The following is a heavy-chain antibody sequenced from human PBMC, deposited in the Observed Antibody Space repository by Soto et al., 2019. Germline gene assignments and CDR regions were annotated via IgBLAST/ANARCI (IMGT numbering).Heavy chain of an antibody. J-gene: IGHJ4*02. CDR2: LYYTGST. D-gene: IGHD4-17*01. V-gene: IGHV4-59*11. CDR3: ARVGATVTSQALGFDH. CDR1: SGSISSHY. Sequence: ASETLSLTCTVSSGSISSHYWSWVRQPPGKGLEWIGYLYYTGSTNYNASLKSQVTMSLDTSKNQFSLMLTSVTAADTAVYYCARVGATVTSQALGFDHWGQGILVTVSS.